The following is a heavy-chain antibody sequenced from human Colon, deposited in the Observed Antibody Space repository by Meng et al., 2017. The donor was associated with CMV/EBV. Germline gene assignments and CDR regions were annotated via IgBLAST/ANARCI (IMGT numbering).Heavy chain of an antibody. CDR3: AKGGGSWYLDY. V-gene: IGHV3-23*01. CDR2: ISGGGGTT. D-gene: IGHD6-13*01. CDR1: GFTFSSYD. J-gene: IGHJ4*02. Sequence: GGSLRLSCAASGFTFSSYDITWVRQAPGKGLEWVSDISGGGGTTYYADSVKGRFTISRDNSKNTVYLQMNSRSAADTALYYCAKGGGSWYLDYWGQGTLVTVSS.